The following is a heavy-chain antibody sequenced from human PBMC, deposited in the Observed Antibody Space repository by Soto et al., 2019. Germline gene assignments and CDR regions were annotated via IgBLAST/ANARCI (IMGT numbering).Heavy chain of an antibody. Sequence: AGGSLRLSCTGSGFTFGNYGMHWVRQAPGKGLEWVASTSYDGNNKYYADSLKGRFTISRDNSKKMVYLQMTSLGPEATRAYYPAKAGGSAREFDYWGQGALDTVSS. CDR1: GFTFGNYG. CDR2: TSYDGNNK. V-gene: IGHV3-30*18. CDR3: AKAGGSAREFDY. J-gene: IGHJ4*02. D-gene: IGHD1-26*01.